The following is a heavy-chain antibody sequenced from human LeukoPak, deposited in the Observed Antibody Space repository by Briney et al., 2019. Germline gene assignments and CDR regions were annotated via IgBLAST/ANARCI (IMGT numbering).Heavy chain of an antibody. D-gene: IGHD6-13*01. CDR1: GGTFISYA. J-gene: IGHJ6*03. CDR3: ARVESSPPYYYYYMDV. Sequence: ASVKVSCKASGGTFISYAISWVRQAPGQGLEWMGGIIPIFGTANYAQKFQGRVTITADKSTSTAYMELSSLRSEDTAVYYCARVESSPPYYYYYMDVWGKGTTVTVSS. V-gene: IGHV1-69*06. CDR2: IIPIFGTA.